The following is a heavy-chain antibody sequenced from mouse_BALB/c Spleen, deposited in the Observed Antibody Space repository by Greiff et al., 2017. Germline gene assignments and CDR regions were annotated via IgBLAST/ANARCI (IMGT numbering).Heavy chain of an antibody. J-gene: IGHJ1*01. D-gene: IGHD4-1*01. V-gene: IGHV3-2*02. CDR1: GYSITSDYA. CDR2: ISYSGST. CDR3: ARRKLGRGWYFDV. Sequence: EVQLQESGPGLVKPSQSLSLTCTVTGYSITSDYAWNWIRQFPGNRLEWMGYISYSGSTSYNPSLKSRISITRDTSKNQFFLQLNSVTTEDTATYYCARRKLGRGWYFDVWGAGTTVTVSS.